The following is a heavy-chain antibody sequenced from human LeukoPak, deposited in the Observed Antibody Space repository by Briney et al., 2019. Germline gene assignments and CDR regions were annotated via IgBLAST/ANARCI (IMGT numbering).Heavy chain of an antibody. Sequence: VGSLRLSCTPSGFTFGDYPMSWVRQAPGKGLERVGFIRSKTYGGTTEYAASVKGRFTISRDDSKSIAYLHMDSLKTEDTALYYCTREGGWYYFDYWGQGTLVTVSS. V-gene: IGHV3-49*04. CDR2: IRSKTYGGTT. D-gene: IGHD6-19*01. J-gene: IGHJ4*02. CDR3: TREGGWYYFDY. CDR1: GFTFGDYP.